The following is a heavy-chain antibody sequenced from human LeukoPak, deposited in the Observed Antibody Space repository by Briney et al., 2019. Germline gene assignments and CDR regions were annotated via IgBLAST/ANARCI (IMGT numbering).Heavy chain of an antibody. Sequence: SVKVSCKASGGTFSSYAISWVRQAPGQGLEWMGRIIPILGIANYAQKFQGRVTITADKSTSTAYMELSSLRSEDTAVYYCAREGYGSGWRQKAFDYWGQGTLVTVSS. CDR3: AREGYGSGWRQKAFDY. D-gene: IGHD6-19*01. CDR2: IIPILGIA. CDR1: GGTFSSYA. J-gene: IGHJ4*02. V-gene: IGHV1-69*04.